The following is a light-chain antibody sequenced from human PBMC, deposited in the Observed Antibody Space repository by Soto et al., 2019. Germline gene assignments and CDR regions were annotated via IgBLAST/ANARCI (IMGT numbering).Light chain of an antibody. Sequence: EIVLTQSPGTLSLSPGERVTLSCRASQSVSSSYLAWHQQKPGQAPRLLIYDASSRATGIPDRFSGSGSGTDFALTISRLEPEDSAVYYFQQYGSSPYTFGQGTKLKIK. CDR2: DAS. CDR3: QQYGSSPYT. V-gene: IGKV3-20*01. J-gene: IGKJ2*01. CDR1: QSVSSSY.